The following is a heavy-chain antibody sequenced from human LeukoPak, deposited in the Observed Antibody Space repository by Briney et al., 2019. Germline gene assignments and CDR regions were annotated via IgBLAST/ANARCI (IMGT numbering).Heavy chain of an antibody. V-gene: IGHV4-31*03. Sequence: SETLSLTCTVSGGSISSGGYYWSWIRQHPGKGLEWIGYIYYSGSTYYNPSLKSRVTISVDTSKNQFSPKLSYVTAADTAVYYCARVVDRPGAFDIWGQGAMVTVSS. CDR2: IYYSGST. J-gene: IGHJ3*02. CDR1: GGSISSGGYY. D-gene: IGHD3-9*01. CDR3: ARVVDRPGAFDI.